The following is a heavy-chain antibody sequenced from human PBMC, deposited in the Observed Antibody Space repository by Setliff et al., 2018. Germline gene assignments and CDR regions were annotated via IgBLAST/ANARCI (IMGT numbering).Heavy chain of an antibody. CDR1: GGSFSGYF. D-gene: IGHD3-10*01. CDR3: ARGRYYGSGSYSL. J-gene: IGHJ4*02. CDR2: DNDSGSA. V-gene: IGHV4-34*01. Sequence: TSETLSLTCDVFGGSFSGYFWAWIRQSPGKGLEWIGDDNDSGSANYKPSLKSRLTISRDTSKNQLSLNLSSVTAADTAVYYCARGRYYGSGSYSLWGQGTLVTVSS.